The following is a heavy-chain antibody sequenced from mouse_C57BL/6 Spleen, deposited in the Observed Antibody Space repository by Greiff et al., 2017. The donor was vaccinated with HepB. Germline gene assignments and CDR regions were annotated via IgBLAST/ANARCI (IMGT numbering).Heavy chain of an antibody. Sequence: QVQLQQSGAELMQPGASVKLSCKATGYTFTGYWIEWVKQRPGHGLEWIGEILPGSGSTNYNEKFKGKATFTADTSSNTAYMQLSSLTTEDSAIYYGARRGYYYGSSYWYFDVWGTGTTVTVSS. CDR3: ARRGYYYGSSYWYFDV. CDR2: ILPGSGST. V-gene: IGHV1-9*01. D-gene: IGHD1-1*01. CDR1: GYTFTGYW. J-gene: IGHJ1*03.